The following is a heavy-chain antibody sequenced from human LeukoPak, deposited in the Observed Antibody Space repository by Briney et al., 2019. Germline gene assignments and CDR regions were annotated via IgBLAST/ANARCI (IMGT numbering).Heavy chain of an antibody. CDR3: AKVSRVYCSGGSCYSPPDY. D-gene: IGHD2-15*01. CDR1: GFTFSSYG. Sequence: GGSLRLSCAASGFTFSSYGMHWVRQAPGKGLEWVAFIRYDGSNKYYADSVKGRFTISRDNSKNSLYLQMNSLRAEDTAVYYCAKVSRVYCSGGSCYSPPDYWGQGTLVTVSS. J-gene: IGHJ4*02. V-gene: IGHV3-30*02. CDR2: IRYDGSNK.